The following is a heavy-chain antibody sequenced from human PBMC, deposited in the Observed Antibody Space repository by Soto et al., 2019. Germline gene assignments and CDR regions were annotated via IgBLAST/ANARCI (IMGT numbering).Heavy chain of an antibody. Sequence: PSETLSLTCTVSGGSISSYYWSWIRQPPGKGPEWIGYISNTGTTTYNPSLKNRVTISTDTSKNQFSLNLSSVTAADTAVYYCARRWFSSGWPTFDYWGQGALVTVSS. V-gene: IGHV4-59*08. CDR1: GGSISSYY. D-gene: IGHD6-19*01. CDR3: ARRWFSSGWPTFDY. J-gene: IGHJ4*02. CDR2: ISNTGTT.